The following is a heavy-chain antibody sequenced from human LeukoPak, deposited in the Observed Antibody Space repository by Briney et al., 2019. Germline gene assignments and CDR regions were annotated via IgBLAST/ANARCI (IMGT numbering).Heavy chain of an antibody. CDR1: GYTFTGYY. CDR3: ARDDGSSWYYWFDP. J-gene: IGHJ5*02. CDR2: INPNSGGT. V-gene: IGHV1-2*02. D-gene: IGHD6-13*01. Sequence: ASVKVSCKASGYTFTGYYMHWVRQAPGQGLEWMGWINPNSGGTNYAQKFQGRVTMTRDTSISTAYMELSRLRSEDTAVYYCARDDGSSWYYWFDPWGQGTLVTVSS.